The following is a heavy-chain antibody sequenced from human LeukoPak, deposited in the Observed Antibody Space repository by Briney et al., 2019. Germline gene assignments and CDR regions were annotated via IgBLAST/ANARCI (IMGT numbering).Heavy chain of an antibody. J-gene: IGHJ4*02. CDR2: ISSNGGST. Sequence: GGSLRLSCPASGFTFSSYAMHWVRQAPGKGLEYVSAISSNGGSTYYADSVKGRFTISRDNSKNTLYLQMSSLRAEDTAVYYCVKGGYSSSWFIDYWGQGTLVTVSS. D-gene: IGHD6-13*01. CDR1: GFTFSSYA. CDR3: VKGGYSSSWFIDY. V-gene: IGHV3-64D*09.